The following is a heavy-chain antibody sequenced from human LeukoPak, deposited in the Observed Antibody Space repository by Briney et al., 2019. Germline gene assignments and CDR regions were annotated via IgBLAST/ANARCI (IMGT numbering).Heavy chain of an antibody. CDR2: ISYDGSNK. CDR1: GFTFSSYD. V-gene: IGHV3-30*18. J-gene: IGHJ4*02. Sequence: GRSLRLSCAASGFTFSSYDMHWVRQAPGKGLEWVAVISYDGSNKYYADSVRGRFTISRDNSKNTLYLQMNSLRAEDTAVYYCAKSIRGIADFDYWGQGTLVTVSS. CDR3: AKSIRGIADFDY. D-gene: IGHD6-13*01.